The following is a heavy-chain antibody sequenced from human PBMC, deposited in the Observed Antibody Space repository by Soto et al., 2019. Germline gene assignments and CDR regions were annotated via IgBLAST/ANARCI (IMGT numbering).Heavy chain of an antibody. CDR1: GYIFTSYW. J-gene: IGHJ6*02. Sequence: PGESLKISCKGSGYIFTSYWIGWVRQMPGKGLESMGIIYPGDSDTRYSPSFQGQVTISADKSISTAYLQWSSLKASDTAMYYCARTAAAGKYYYGMDVWGQGTTVTAP. CDR3: ARTAAAGKYYYGMDV. CDR2: IYPGDSDT. V-gene: IGHV5-51*01. D-gene: IGHD6-13*01.